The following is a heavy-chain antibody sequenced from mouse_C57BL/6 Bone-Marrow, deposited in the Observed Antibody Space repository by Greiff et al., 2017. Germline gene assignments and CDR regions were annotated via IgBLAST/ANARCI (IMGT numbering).Heavy chain of an antibody. Sequence: QVQLQQPGAELVKPGASVKMSCKASGYTFTSYWITWVKQRPGQGLEWIGDIYPGSGSTNYNEKFKSKATLTVDTSSSTAYMQLSSLTSEDSAVYCCARWDGNQDRCFDVWGTGTTVTVSS. CDR1: GYTFTSYW. V-gene: IGHV1-55*01. CDR2: IYPGSGST. J-gene: IGHJ1*03. D-gene: IGHD2-1*01. CDR3: ARWDGNQDRCFDV.